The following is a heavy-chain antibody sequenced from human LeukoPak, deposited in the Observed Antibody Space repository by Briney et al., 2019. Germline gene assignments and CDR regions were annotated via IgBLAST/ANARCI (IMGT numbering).Heavy chain of an antibody. CDR3: ARENPSGYYNRPIDY. Sequence: SETLSLTCTVSGASISSYYWSWIRQPPGKGLEWIGDIYYSGSIKYNPSLKSRVTMSVDTSKNQFSLKLSSVTAADTAIYYCARENPSGYYNRPIDYWGQGTLVTVSS. V-gene: IGHV4-59*01. J-gene: IGHJ4*02. CDR2: IYYSGSI. D-gene: IGHD3-22*01. CDR1: GASISSYY.